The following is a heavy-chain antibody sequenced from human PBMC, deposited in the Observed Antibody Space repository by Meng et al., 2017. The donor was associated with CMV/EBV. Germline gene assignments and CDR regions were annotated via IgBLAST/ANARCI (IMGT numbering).Heavy chain of an antibody. J-gene: IGHJ4*02. CDR3: ARAKTMDY. Sequence: GSLRLSFAVYGGSFSGYYWSWIRQPPGKGLEWIGEINHSGSTNYNPSLKSRVTISVDTSKNQFSLKLSSVTAADTAVYYCARAKTMDYWGQGTLVTVSS. CDR2: INHSGST. CDR1: GGSFSGYY. D-gene: IGHD1-14*01. V-gene: IGHV4-34*01.